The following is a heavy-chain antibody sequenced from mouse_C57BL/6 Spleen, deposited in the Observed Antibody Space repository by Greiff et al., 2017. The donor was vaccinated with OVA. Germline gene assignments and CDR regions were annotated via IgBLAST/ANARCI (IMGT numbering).Heavy chain of an antibody. V-gene: IGHV5-4*01. D-gene: IGHD3-2*02. CDR3: AREKRDSSGSFDY. CDR1: GFTFSSYA. Sequence: EVKLMESGGGLVKPGGSLKLSCAASGFTFSSYAMSWVRQTTEKRLEWVATISDGGSYTYYPDNVKGRFTISRDNAKNNLYLQMSNLKSEDTAMYYCAREKRDSSGSFDYWGQGTTLTVSS. J-gene: IGHJ2*01. CDR2: ISDGGSYT.